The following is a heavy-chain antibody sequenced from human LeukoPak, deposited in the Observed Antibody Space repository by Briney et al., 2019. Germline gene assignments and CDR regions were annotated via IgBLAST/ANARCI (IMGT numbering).Heavy chain of an antibody. D-gene: IGHD3-9*01. CDR1: GASISGSGYY. J-gene: IGHJ2*01. CDR2: IYSSGST. Sequence: SETLSLTCTVSGASISGSGYYWGWIRQPPGKGLEWIGSIYSSGSTYYNASLQSRVTISIETSKNQISLRLNSVTAADTAVYYCARQYIDILTGYHRGELYWYFDLWGRGTLVTVSS. CDR3: ARQYIDILTGYHRGELYWYFDL. V-gene: IGHV4-39*01.